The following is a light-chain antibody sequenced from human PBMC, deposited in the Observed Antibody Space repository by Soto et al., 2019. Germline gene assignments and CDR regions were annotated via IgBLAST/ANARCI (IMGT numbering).Light chain of an antibody. V-gene: IGLV1-51*01. Sequence: QSVMTQPPSVSAAPGQKVTISCSGSSSNIGGNSVSWYQQLPGTAPKLLIYDDNKRPSGIPDRFSGSKSGTSATLGITGFQTGDEADYYCQSYDSGLRALYVFGTGTKLTVL. J-gene: IGLJ1*01. CDR1: SSNIGGNS. CDR3: QSYDSGLRALYV. CDR2: DDN.